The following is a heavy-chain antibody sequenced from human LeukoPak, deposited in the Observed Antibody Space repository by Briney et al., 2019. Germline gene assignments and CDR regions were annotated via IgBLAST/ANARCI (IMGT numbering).Heavy chain of an antibody. CDR2: IIPIFGSA. Sequence: GASVKVSCKASGGTFSSYAISWVRQAPGQGLEWMGGIIPIFGSANYAQKFQGRVTITTDESTSTAYMELSSLRSEDTAVYYCARGGYYYGRFDYWGQGTLVTVSS. J-gene: IGHJ4*02. V-gene: IGHV1-69*05. CDR3: ARGGYYYGRFDY. CDR1: GGTFSSYA. D-gene: IGHD3-22*01.